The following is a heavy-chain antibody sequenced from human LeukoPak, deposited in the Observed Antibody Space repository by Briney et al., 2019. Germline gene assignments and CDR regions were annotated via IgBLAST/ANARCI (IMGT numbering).Heavy chain of an antibody. V-gene: IGHV3-53*01. CDR2: IYSGGST. CDR3: AREVSDTAMVYYFDY. J-gene: IGHJ4*02. D-gene: IGHD5-18*01. CDR1: GFTFSSYG. Sequence: GGSLRLSCAASGFTFSSYGMHWVRQAPGKGLEWVSVIYSGGSTYYADSVKGRFTISRDNSKNTLYLQMNSLRAEDTAVYYCAREVSDTAMVYYFDYWGQGTLVTVSS.